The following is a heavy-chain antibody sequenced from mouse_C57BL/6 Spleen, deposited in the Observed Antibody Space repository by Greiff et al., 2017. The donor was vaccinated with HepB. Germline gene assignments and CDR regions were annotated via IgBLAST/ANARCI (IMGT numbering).Heavy chain of an antibody. CDR2: IHPNSGST. Sequence: QVQLQQSGAELVKPGASVKLSCKASGYTFTSYWMHWVKQRPGQGLEWIGMIHPNSGSTNYNEKFKSKATLTVDKSSSTAYMQLSSLTSEDSAVYYCARGELRLRYYAMDYWGQGTSVTVSS. CDR3: ARGELRLRYYAMDY. D-gene: IGHD3-2*02. V-gene: IGHV1-64*01. CDR1: GYTFTSYW. J-gene: IGHJ4*01.